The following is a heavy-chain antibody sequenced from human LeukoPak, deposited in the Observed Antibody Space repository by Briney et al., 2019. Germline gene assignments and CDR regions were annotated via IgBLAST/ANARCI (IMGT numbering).Heavy chain of an antibody. J-gene: IGHJ3*02. CDR1: GDSVSSNSAT. CDR3: ARGSGSYYAFDI. V-gene: IGHV6-1*01. Sequence: SQTLSLTCAISGDSVSSNSATWNWIRQSPSRGLEWLGRTYYRSKWFSDYAVSVKSRTTFNPDTSKNQLSLQLNSVTPEDTAAYYCARGSGSYYAFDIWGQGTMVTVSS. CDR2: TYYRSKWFS. D-gene: IGHD1-26*01.